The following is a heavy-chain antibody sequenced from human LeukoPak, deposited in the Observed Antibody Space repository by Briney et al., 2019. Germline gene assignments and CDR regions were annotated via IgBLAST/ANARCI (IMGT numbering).Heavy chain of an antibody. V-gene: IGHV3-74*01. CDR2: INSDGSST. J-gene: IGHJ4*02. CDR1: GFTFSSYW. Sequence: QTGGSLRLSCAASGFTFSSYWMHWVRQAPGKGLVWVSRINSDGSSTSYADSVKGRYTISRDNAKKTLYLQMNSLRDEDTAVYYCARAKYCSGGSCYGRVFDYWGQGTLVTVSS. CDR3: ARAKYCSGGSCYGRVFDY. D-gene: IGHD2-15*01.